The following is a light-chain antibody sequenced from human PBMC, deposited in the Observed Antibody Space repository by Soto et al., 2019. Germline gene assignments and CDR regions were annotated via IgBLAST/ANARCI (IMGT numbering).Light chain of an antibody. V-gene: IGKV3-15*01. CDR1: ESVSSN. J-gene: IGKJ4*02. CDR3: QLYNNLPRT. Sequence: EIVMTQSPVTLSVSPGDAGTLSCRASESVSSNLAWYQHKPGQAPRLLIYGASTRATGSPARFSGSGSGTEFTLTISSLQSEDSAVYYCQLYNNLPRTFGGGTKV. CDR2: GAS.